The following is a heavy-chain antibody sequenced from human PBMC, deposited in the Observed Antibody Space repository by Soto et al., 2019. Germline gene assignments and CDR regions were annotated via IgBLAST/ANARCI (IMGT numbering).Heavy chain of an antibody. V-gene: IGHV1-18*01. CDR1: GYTFTSYG. CDR3: ARTLYYDFWSGPNWFDP. Sequence: ASVKVSCKASGYTFTSYGISWVRQAPGQGLEWMGWISAYNGNTNYAQKLQGRVTMTTDTSTSTAYMELRSLRSDDTAVYYCARTLYYDFWSGPNWFDPWGQGTLVTVSS. CDR2: ISAYNGNT. J-gene: IGHJ5*02. D-gene: IGHD3-3*01.